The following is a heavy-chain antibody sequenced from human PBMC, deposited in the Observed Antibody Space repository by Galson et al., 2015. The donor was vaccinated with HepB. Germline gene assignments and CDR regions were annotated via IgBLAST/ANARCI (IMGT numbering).Heavy chain of an antibody. CDR3: AGDFGSSGWYNWFGP. CDR1: GLTISNHG. J-gene: IGHJ5*02. V-gene: IGHV3-30*03. CDR2: ISHDGSNK. Sequence: SLRLSCAASGLTISNHGMHWIRQAPGKGLEWVAMISHDGSNKHYTDSVKGRFTISRDSSENTLHLQMNSLRSEDTAVYYCAGDFGSSGWYNWFGPWGQGTVVTVSS. D-gene: IGHD6-6*01.